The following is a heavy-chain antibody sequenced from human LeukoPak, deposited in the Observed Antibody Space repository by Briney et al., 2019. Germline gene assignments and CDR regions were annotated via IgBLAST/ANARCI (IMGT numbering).Heavy chain of an antibody. J-gene: IGHJ4*02. CDR2: IYYSGST. Sequence: SETLSLTCTVTGGSISSGDYYWSWIRQPPGKGLEWIGYIYYSGSTYYNPSLKSRVTISVDTSKNQFSLKLSSVTAADTAVYYCASCYYDSSVPGYWGQGTLVTVSS. CDR1: GGSISSGDYY. D-gene: IGHD3-22*01. CDR3: ASCYYDSSVPGY. V-gene: IGHV4-30-4*08.